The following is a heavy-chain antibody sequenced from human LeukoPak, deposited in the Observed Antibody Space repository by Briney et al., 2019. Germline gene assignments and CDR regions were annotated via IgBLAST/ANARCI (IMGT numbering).Heavy chain of an antibody. D-gene: IGHD6-13*01. CDR1: GFTFSSYS. Sequence: GGSLRLSCAASGFTFSSYSMNWLRQAPGKGLEGVSSISSSSSYIYYADSVKGRFTISRDNAKNSLYLQMNSLRAEDTAVYYCARGSIAAAGEHAFDIWGQGTMVTVSS. CDR3: ARGSIAAAGEHAFDI. J-gene: IGHJ3*02. CDR2: ISSSSSYI. V-gene: IGHV3-21*01.